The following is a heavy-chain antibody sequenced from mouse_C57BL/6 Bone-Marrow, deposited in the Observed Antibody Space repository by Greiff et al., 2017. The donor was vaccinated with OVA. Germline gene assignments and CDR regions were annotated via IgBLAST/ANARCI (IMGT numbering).Heavy chain of an antibody. Sequence: QVHVKQPGAELVKPGASVKLSCKASGYTFTSYWMHWVKQRPGRGLEWIGRIDPTGGGTKYNEKFKSKATLTVDKPSSTAYMQLSSLTSEDSAVYYCAREYYWYFDVWGTGTTVTVSS. V-gene: IGHV1-72*01. CDR1: GYTFTSYW. CDR3: AREYYWYFDV. J-gene: IGHJ1*03. CDR2: IDPTGGGT. D-gene: IGHD5-1*01.